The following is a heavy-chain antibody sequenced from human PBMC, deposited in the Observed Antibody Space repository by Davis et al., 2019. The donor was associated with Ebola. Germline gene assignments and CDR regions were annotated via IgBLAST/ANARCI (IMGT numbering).Heavy chain of an antibody. CDR2: ISPYTGNT. CDR3: ARDFQDGATWVSDY. V-gene: IGHV1-18*04. Sequence: AASVKVSCKASGYTFDSYGFDWVRQAPGQGLEWLGWISPYTGNTNYAHKLQDRVTLTTDTSAATAYMQLTSLRSDDTAIYYCARDFQDGATWVSDYWGQGTLVTVSS. D-gene: IGHD5-24*01. J-gene: IGHJ4*02. CDR1: GYTFDSYG.